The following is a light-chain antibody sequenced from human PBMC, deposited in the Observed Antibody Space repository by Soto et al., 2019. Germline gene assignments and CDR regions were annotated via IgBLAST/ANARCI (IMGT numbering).Light chain of an antibody. Sequence: VLTQSPVALSLSPVERATLSCRASQSFRGLLAWYQQKPGQAPRVIIYDAYNRATGIPPRFSGSGSGTDFTLTISSLEPEDSAVYYCQQRHMWPITFGQGTRLEIK. J-gene: IGKJ5*01. CDR1: QSFRGL. V-gene: IGKV3-11*01. CDR3: QQRHMWPIT. CDR2: DAY.